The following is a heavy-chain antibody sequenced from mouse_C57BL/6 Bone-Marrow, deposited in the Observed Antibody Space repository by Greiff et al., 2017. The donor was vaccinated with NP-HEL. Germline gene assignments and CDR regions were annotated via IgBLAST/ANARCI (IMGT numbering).Heavy chain of an antibody. CDR3: TDLLLLFDY. Sequence: EVKVVESGGGLVQPGGSMKLSCVASGFTFSIYWMNWVRQSPEKGLEWVAQIRLKSDNYATHYAESVKGRFTISRDDSKSSVYLQMNNLRAEDTGIYYCTDLLLLFDYWGQGTTLTVSS. D-gene: IGHD1-1*01. J-gene: IGHJ2*01. CDR1: GFTFSIYW. CDR2: IRLKSDNYAT. V-gene: IGHV6-3*01.